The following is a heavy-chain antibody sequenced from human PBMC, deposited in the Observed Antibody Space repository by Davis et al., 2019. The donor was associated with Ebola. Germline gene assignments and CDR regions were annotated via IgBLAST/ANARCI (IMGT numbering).Heavy chain of an antibody. CDR2: IYPGDSDT. Sequence: KVSCKGSGYSFTSYWIGWVRQMPGKGLEWMGIIYPGDSDTRYSPSFQGQVTISADKSISTAYLQWSSLKASDTAMYYCARSGNGYNSHWYFDLWGRGTLVTVSS. V-gene: IGHV5-51*01. CDR1: GYSFTSYW. D-gene: IGHD5-24*01. J-gene: IGHJ2*01. CDR3: ARSGNGYNSHWYFDL.